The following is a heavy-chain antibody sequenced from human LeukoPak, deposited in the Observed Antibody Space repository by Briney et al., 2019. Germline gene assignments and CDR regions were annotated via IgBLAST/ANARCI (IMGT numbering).Heavy chain of an antibody. CDR3: ARRIPVAGLFDY. Sequence: SETLSLTCTVSGGSISSNAYYWAWIRQPPGKGLEWIGSIYSSVSTYYNPSLKSRVTISVDTSKNQFSLKLSSVTAADTAVYYCARRIPVAGLFDYWGQGTLVTVSS. D-gene: IGHD6-19*01. J-gene: IGHJ4*02. CDR1: GGSISSNAYY. V-gene: IGHV4-39*07. CDR2: IYSSVST.